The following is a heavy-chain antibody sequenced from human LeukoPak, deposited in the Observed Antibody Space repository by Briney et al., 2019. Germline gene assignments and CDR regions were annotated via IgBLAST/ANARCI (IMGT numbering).Heavy chain of an antibody. CDR1: GFTFSSYW. Sequence: PGGSLRLSCAASGFTFSSYWMHWVRHAPGEGLVWVSRINSDGSRTSYADSVKGRFTISRDNAKNTLYLQMNSLRAEDTAVYYCARENWSGYYPFDYWGQGTLVTVSS. J-gene: IGHJ4*02. CDR2: INSDGSRT. V-gene: IGHV3-74*01. D-gene: IGHD3-3*01. CDR3: ARENWSGYYPFDY.